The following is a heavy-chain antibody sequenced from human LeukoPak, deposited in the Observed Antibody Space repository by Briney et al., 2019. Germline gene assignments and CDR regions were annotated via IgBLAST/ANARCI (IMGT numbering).Heavy chain of an antibody. CDR1: GGSISSYY. CDR3: ARSYYYGPGGFDY. D-gene: IGHD3-10*01. J-gene: IGHJ4*02. V-gene: IGHV4-59*08. CDR2: IYYSGST. Sequence: SETLSLTCTVSGGSISSYYWSWIRQPPGKGLEWIGYIYYSGSTNYNPSLKSRVTISVDTSKNQFSLKLSSVTAADTAVYYCARSYYYGPGGFDYWGQGTLVTVSS.